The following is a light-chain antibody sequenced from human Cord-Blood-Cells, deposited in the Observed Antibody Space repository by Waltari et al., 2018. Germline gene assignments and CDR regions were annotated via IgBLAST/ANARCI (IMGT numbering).Light chain of an antibody. J-gene: IGLJ2*01. V-gene: IGLV2-8*01. CDR2: EVS. Sequence: QSALTQHLSASGCPGQSITISCAESSRDVGGYNYLSWYQQHPGKAHKLMIYEVSKRPSGVPDRFSGSKSGNTASLTVSGLQAEDEADYYCSSYAGSNNLVFGGGTKLTVL. CDR3: SSYAGSNNLV. CDR1: SRDVGGYNY.